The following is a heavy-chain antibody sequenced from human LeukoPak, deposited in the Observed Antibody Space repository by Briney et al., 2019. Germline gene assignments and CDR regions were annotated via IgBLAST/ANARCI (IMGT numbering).Heavy chain of an antibody. CDR1: GGSISSSH. D-gene: IGHD4-23*01. CDR3: ARGRSTVVTPNYYYYSCMDV. Sequence: PSETLSLTCTVSGGSISSSHWSWIRQPPGKGLEWIGNIHTSGGTNYSPSLKSRVTISLDTSRNQFSLKLSSVTAADTAVYYGARGRSTVVTPNYYYYSCMDVWGKGTTVTVSS. V-gene: IGHV4-4*09. J-gene: IGHJ6*03. CDR2: IHTSGGT.